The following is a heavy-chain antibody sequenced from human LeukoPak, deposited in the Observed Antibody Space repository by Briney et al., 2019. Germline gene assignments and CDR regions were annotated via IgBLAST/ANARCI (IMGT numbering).Heavy chain of an antibody. CDR1: GCSISSYY. Sequence: KPSETLSLTCTVSGCSISSYYWSWIRQPPGKGLEWIGYIYYSGSTNYNPSLKSRVTISVDPSKNQFSLKLSSVTAADTAVYYCARDFVDIAVAGRSWYFDLWGRGTLVTVSS. CDR2: IYYSGST. V-gene: IGHV4-59*12. CDR3: ARDFVDIAVAGRSWYFDL. J-gene: IGHJ2*01. D-gene: IGHD6-19*01.